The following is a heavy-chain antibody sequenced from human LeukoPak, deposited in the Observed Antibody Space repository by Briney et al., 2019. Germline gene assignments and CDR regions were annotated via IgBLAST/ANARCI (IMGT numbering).Heavy chain of an antibody. J-gene: IGHJ3*01. V-gene: IGHV3-23*01. CDR3: ENDPALPGTGGGFDV. Sequence: GGSLRLSCAASGFTFTTYAINWVRQAPGKGLEWVACISGGGDNAYYADSVSGRFTISTDTSNNTMSLHIRSLSAEATALTSCENDPALPGTGGGFDVWGQGTRVAVSS. CDR1: GFTFTTYA. CDR2: ISGGGDNA. D-gene: IGHD6-19*01.